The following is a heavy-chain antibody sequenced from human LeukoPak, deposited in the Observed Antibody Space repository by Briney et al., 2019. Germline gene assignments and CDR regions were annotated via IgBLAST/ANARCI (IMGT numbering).Heavy chain of an antibody. J-gene: IGHJ4*02. CDR2: IVVGSGNT. D-gene: IGHD5-12*01. CDR3: ARSYSGYTQDDY. V-gene: IGHV1-58*02. CDR1: GFTFTSSA. Sequence: SVKVSCKASGFTFTSSAMQWVRQARGQRLEWIGWIVVGSGNTNYAQKFQERVTITRDMSTSTAYMELSSLRSEDTAVYYCARSYSGYTQDDYWGQGTLVTVSS.